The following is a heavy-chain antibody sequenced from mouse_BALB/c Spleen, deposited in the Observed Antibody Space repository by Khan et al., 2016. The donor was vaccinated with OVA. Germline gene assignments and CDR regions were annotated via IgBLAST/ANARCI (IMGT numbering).Heavy chain of an antibody. CDR1: DFYIRDTY. CDR2: IDPPNDDS. CDR3: ANLYGNPFAY. D-gene: IGHD2-1*01. J-gene: IGHJ3*01. Sequence: VQLKESGAEVVKPGASVKLSCSASDFYIRDTYIHWVKQRPEQGLEWIGRIDPPNDDSKYGPKFQDKATLTADTSSNTAYLQLSSLTSEDTAVYYCANLYGNPFAYWGQGTLVSVSA. V-gene: IGHV14-3*02.